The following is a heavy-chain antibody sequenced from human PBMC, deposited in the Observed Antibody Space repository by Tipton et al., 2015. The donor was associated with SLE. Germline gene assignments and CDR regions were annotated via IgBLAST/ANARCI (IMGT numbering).Heavy chain of an antibody. CDR3: ARTWVVVPALFDP. J-gene: IGHJ5*02. CDR1: GGSISSGSYY. CDR2: IYTSGST. Sequence: TLSLTCTVSGGSISSGSYYWSWIRQPAGKGLEWIGRIYTSGSTNYNPSLKSRVTISVDPSKNQFSLKRSSVTAADTAVYYCARTWVVVPALFDPWGQGTLVTVSS. D-gene: IGHD2-2*01. V-gene: IGHV4-61*02.